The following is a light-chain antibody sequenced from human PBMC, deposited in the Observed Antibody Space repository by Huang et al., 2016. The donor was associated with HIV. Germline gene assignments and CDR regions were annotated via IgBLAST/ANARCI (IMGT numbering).Light chain of an antibody. V-gene: IGKV1-5*03. CDR1: QGISDW. Sequence: DIQMTQSPSTLSASVGDRVTITCRASQGISDWLAWYQQKPGKAPKLLIYKASNLENGVPSRFSGSGSGTEFTLTISSLQPDDFATYYCQQYDNFSTFAQGTKLEIQ. J-gene: IGKJ2*01. CDR3: QQYDNFST. CDR2: KAS.